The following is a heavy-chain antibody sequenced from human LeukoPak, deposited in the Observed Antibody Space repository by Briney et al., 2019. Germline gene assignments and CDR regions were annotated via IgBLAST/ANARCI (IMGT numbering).Heavy chain of an antibody. CDR1: GGSFSGYY. V-gene: IGHV4-34*01. J-gene: IGHJ5*02. D-gene: IGHD1-1*01. CDR2: INHSGST. CDR3: ARGPSRTGTTCCWFDP. Sequence: SETLSLTCAVYGGSFSGYYWSWIRQPPAKGLEWIGEINHSGSTNYNPSLKSRVTISVDTSKNQFSLKLSCVTAADTAVYYCARGPSRTGTTCCWFDPWGQGTLVTVSS.